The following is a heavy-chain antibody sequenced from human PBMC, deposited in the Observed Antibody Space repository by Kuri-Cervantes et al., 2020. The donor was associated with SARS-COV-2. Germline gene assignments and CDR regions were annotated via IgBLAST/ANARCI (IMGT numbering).Heavy chain of an antibody. CDR1: GYTFTDYY. CDR3: ARASPGDCGGDCWCAFDI. V-gene: IGHV1-2*04. CDR2: INPNSGGT. Sequence: ASVKVSCKASGYTFTDYYMHWVRQAPGQGLEWMGWINPNSGGTNYAQKFQGWVTMTRDTSISTAYMELSRLRSDDTAVYYCARASPGDCGGDCWCAFDIWGQGTMVTVSS. J-gene: IGHJ3*02. D-gene: IGHD2-21*02.